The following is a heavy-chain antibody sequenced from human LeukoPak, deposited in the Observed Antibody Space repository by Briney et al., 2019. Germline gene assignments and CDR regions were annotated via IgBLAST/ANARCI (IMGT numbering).Heavy chain of an antibody. D-gene: IGHD3-22*01. Sequence: SETLSLTCTVSGGSISSSSYYWGWIRQPPGKGLEWIGSIYHSGSTYYNPSLKSRVTISVDTSKNQFSLKLSSVTAADTAVYYCARDNDYFDSSQSCAYDIWGQGTMVTVSS. CDR1: GGSISSSSYY. V-gene: IGHV4-39*07. CDR3: ARDNDYFDSSQSCAYDI. CDR2: IYHSGST. J-gene: IGHJ3*02.